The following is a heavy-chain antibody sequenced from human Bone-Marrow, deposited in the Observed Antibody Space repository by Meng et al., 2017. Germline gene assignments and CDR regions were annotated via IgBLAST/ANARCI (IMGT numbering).Heavy chain of an antibody. CDR3: ASVGVHIVRGVIINRDY. CDR2: IYTSGST. CDR1: GGSISSGSYY. V-gene: IGHV4-61*02. J-gene: IGHJ4*02. Sequence: SETLSLTCTVSGGSISSGSYYWSWIRQPAGKGLEWIGRIYTSGSTNYNPSLKSRVTITVDTSKNQFSLKLSSVTAADTAVYYCASVGVHIVRGVIINRDYWGQGTLVTVSS. D-gene: IGHD3-10*01.